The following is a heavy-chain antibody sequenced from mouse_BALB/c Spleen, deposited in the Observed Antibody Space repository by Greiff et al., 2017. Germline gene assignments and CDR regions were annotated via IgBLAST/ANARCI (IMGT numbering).Heavy chain of an antibody. Sequence: QVQLKESGPGLVAPSQSLSITCTVSGFSLTGYGVNWVRQPPGKGLEWLGMIWGDGSTDYNSALKSRLSISKDNSKSQVFLKMNSLQTDDTARYYCARADYYGSSYDAMDYWGQGTSVTVSS. J-gene: IGHJ4*01. CDR3: ARADYYGSSYDAMDY. D-gene: IGHD1-1*01. V-gene: IGHV2-6-7*01. CDR1: GFSLTGYG. CDR2: IWGDGST.